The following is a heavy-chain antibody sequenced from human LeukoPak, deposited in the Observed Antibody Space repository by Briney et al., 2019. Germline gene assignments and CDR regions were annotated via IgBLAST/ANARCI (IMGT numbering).Heavy chain of an antibody. V-gene: IGHV3-53*01. J-gene: IGHJ6*03. CDR1: GFTVGSNY. D-gene: IGHD3-9*01. CDR3: ARTLAYYDILTTYYYYYMDV. CDR2: IYSGGST. Sequence: GGSLRLSCAASGFTVGSNYMSWVRQAPGKGLEWVSVIYSGGSTYYADSVKGRFTISRDNSKNTLYLQMNSLRAEDTAAYYCARTLAYYDILTTYYYYYMDVWGKGTTVTVPS.